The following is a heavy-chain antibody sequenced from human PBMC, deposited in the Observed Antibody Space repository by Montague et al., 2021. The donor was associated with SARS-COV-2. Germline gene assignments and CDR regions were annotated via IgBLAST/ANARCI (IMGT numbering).Heavy chain of an antibody. CDR1: GGSISRYY. V-gene: IGHV4-59*01. Sequence: SETLSLTCTVSGGSISRYYWNWIRQPPGKGLEWIGYIYYSGRTNYNPSLKGRVTISVDTSKNQFSLKLSSVTAADTAVYYCARGGGSGYRYYFDYWGQGSRVTVSS. CDR3: ARGGGSGYRYYFDY. CDR2: IYYSGRT. D-gene: IGHD3-22*01. J-gene: IGHJ4*02.